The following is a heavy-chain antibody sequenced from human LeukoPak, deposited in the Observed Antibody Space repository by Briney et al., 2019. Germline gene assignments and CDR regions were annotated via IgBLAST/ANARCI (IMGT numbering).Heavy chain of an antibody. D-gene: IGHD3-10*01. Sequence: GGSLRLSCAASGFTFSSYAMRWVRQAPGKGLEWVSAIGGSGVDTYYADSVKGRFTISRDNSKNTLYLQMNSLRAEDTAVYYCTRGTSRSGNYNFGSWGQGTLVTVSS. J-gene: IGHJ5*01. V-gene: IGHV3-23*01. CDR1: GFTFSSYA. CDR2: IGGSGVDT. CDR3: TRGTSRSGNYNFGS.